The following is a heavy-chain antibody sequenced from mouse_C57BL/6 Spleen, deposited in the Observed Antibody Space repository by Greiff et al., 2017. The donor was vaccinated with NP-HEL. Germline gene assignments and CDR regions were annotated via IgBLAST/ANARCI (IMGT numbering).Heavy chain of an antibody. Sequence: EVQVVESGGGLVKPGGSLKLSCAASGFTFSDYGMHWVRQAPEKGLEWVAYISSGSSTIYYADTVKGRFTFSRDNAKNTLFLQMTSLRSEDTAMDYCAKDHYGNAMDYWGQGTSVTVSS. J-gene: IGHJ4*01. CDR2: ISSGSSTI. CDR1: GFTFSDYG. CDR3: AKDHYGNAMDY. V-gene: IGHV5-17*01. D-gene: IGHD1-1*01.